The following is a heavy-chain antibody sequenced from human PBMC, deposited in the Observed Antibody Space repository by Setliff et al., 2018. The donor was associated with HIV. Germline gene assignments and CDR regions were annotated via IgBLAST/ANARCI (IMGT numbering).Heavy chain of an antibody. J-gene: IGHJ3*02. V-gene: IGHV1-3*01. D-gene: IGHD2-21*02. Sequence: ASVKVSCKASGYTFTSYAIHWVRQAPGQRLEWMGWINPGNGNTKYSQKFQGRVTITRDTSATTAYMELSSLRSEDTAIFYCAREPIGGDDAFDIWCQGTMVTVSS. CDR3: AREPIGGDDAFDI. CDR1: GYTFTSYA. CDR2: INPGNGNT.